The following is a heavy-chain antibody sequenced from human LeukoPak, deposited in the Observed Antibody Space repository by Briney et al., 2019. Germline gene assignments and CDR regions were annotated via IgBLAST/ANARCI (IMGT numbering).Heavy chain of an antibody. Sequence: ASVKVSCKASGYTFTSYDINWVRQATGQGLEWMGWMNPNSGNTGYAQKFQGRVTMTRNTSISTAYMELSSLRSDDTAVYYCVRDAGLLPYYYDSSASNWFDPWGQGTLVTVSS. D-gene: IGHD3-22*01. CDR1: GYTFTSYD. CDR2: MNPNSGNT. CDR3: VRDAGLLPYYYDSSASNWFDP. J-gene: IGHJ5*02. V-gene: IGHV1-8*01.